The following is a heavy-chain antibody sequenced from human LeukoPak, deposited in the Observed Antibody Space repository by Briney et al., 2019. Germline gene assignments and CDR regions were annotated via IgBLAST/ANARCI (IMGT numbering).Heavy chain of an antibody. J-gene: IGHJ5*02. CDR3: ARAPGRSGTYGYWFDP. CDR1: GFTFKNFA. CDR2: IRNSDDNT. Sequence: GGSLRLSCAASGFTFKNFAMTWVRQAPGKGLEWVSAIRNSDDNTYYADSMKGRFTISRDDSKNTLYLQMSSLRAEDTAVYYCARAPGRSGTYGYWFDPWGQGTLVSVSS. D-gene: IGHD2-2*01. V-gene: IGHV3-23*01.